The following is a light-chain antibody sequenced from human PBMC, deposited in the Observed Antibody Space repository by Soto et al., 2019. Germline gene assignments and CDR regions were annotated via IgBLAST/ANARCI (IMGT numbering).Light chain of an antibody. V-gene: IGKV3-20*01. CDR3: HQYDSWT. CDR1: QSFNSIY. CDR2: GAS. Sequence: EVALTQSPGTLSLSPGERATLSCRASQSFNSIYLAWYQQKPGQAPRLLIYGASSRATGIPDRFSGSGSGTDFTLTISRLEPEDFAVYYCHQYDSWTFGQGTKVDIK. J-gene: IGKJ1*01.